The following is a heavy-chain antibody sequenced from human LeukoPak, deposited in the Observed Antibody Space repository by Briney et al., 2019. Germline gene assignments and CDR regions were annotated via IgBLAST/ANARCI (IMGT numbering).Heavy chain of an antibody. D-gene: IGHD3-16*01. CDR1: GGSISSYY. J-gene: IGHJ6*03. CDR3: ARETSQKGAHYMDV. CDR2: IYYSGST. V-gene: IGHV4-59*01. Sequence: SETLSLTCTVSGGSISSYYWSWIRQPPGKGLEWIGYIYYSGSTNYNPSLKSRVTISVDTSKNQFSLKVSSATAADTAVYYCARETSQKGAHYMDVWGKGTTVTISS.